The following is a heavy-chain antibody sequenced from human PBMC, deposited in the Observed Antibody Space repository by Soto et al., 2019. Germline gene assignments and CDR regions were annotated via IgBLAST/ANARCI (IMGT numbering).Heavy chain of an antibody. J-gene: IGHJ4*02. V-gene: IGHV4-39*01. CDR1: GGSISSSSYY. CDR2: IYYSGST. CDR3: ARPPDFWSGYFAY. D-gene: IGHD3-3*01. Sequence: LSLTCTVSGGSISSSSYYWGWIRQPPGKGPEWIGSIYYSGSTYYNPSLKSRVTISVDTSKNQFSLKLSSVTAADTAVYYCARPPDFWSGYFAYWGQGTLVTVSS.